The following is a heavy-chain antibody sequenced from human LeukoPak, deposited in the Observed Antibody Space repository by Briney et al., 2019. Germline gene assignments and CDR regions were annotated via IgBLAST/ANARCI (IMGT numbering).Heavy chain of an antibody. CDR1: GGSISSSSYS. V-gene: IGHV4-39*01. CDR2: IYYSGST. D-gene: IGHD3-9*01. CDR3: ASKDVVYDILTGYSPNYFDY. J-gene: IGHJ4*02. Sequence: SETLSLTCTVSGGSISSSSYSWGWIRQPPGKGLEWIGSIYYSGSTYYNPSLKSRVTISVDTSKNQFSLKLSSVTAADTAVYYCASKDVVYDILTGYSPNYFDYWGQGTLVTVSS.